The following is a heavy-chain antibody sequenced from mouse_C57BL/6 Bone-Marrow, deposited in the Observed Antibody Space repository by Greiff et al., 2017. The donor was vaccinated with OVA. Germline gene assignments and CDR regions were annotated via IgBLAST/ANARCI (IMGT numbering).Heavy chain of an antibody. Sequence: QVQLKQPGAELVKPGASVKMSCKASGYTFTSYWITWVKQRPGQGLEWIGDIYPGSGSTNYNEKFKSKATLTVAPSSSTAYMQLSSLTSEDSAVYYCASGSVYYGNYLYYYAMDYWGQGTSVTVSS. CDR2: IYPGSGST. V-gene: IGHV1-55*01. D-gene: IGHD2-1*01. CDR1: GYTFTSYW. CDR3: ASGSVYYGNYLYYYAMDY. J-gene: IGHJ4*01.